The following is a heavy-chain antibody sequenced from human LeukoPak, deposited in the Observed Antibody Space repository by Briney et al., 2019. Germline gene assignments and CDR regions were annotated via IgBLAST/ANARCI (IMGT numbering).Heavy chain of an antibody. Sequence: ASVKVSCKASGYTFTSYYMHWVRQAPGQGLEWMGWINPNSGGTNYAQKFQGRVTMTRDTSISTAYMELSRLRSDDTAVYYCARGLGSSSWFPLSYYYYYMDVWGKGTTVTISS. CDR2: INPNSGGT. D-gene: IGHD6-13*01. V-gene: IGHV1-2*02. CDR1: GYTFTSYY. CDR3: ARGLGSSSWFPLSYYYYYMDV. J-gene: IGHJ6*03.